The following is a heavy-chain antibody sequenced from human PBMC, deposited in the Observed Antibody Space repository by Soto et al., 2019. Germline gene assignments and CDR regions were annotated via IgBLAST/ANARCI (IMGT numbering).Heavy chain of an antibody. D-gene: IGHD3-9*01. V-gene: IGHV1-69*16. CDR3: ARDLKHSWAYATGFNI. CDR1: GDTFSSYI. CDR2: ILPILPTP. J-gene: IGHJ3*02. Sequence: QDQLVQSGAEVKQPGSSVKVSCKASGDTFSSYIFSWVRQAPGQGLEWMGGILPILPTPNYAPKFRDRVTITADESTTTVYLELTNVKPEDTAVYFCARDLKHSWAYATGFNIWGQGTMVTVSS.